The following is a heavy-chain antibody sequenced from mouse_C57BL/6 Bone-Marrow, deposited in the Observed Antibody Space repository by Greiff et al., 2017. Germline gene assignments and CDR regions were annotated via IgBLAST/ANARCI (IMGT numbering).Heavy chain of an antibody. CDR2: IDPNSGGT. CDR3: AHGNYFYWYFAV. CDR1: GYTFTSYW. J-gene: IGHJ1*03. D-gene: IGHD2-1*01. Sequence: QVQLKQPGAELVKPGASVKLSCKASGYTFTSYWMHWVKQRPGRDLEWIGRIDPNSGGTKYNEKFKSKATLTVDKPSSTAYMQLSSLTSEDSAVYYCAHGNYFYWYFAVWGTGTTVTVSS. V-gene: IGHV1-72*01.